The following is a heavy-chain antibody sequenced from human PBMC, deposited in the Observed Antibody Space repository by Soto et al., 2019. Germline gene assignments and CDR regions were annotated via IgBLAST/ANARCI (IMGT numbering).Heavy chain of an antibody. V-gene: IGHV3-64*01. CDR1: GFTFSSYD. D-gene: IGHD1-7*01. CDR3: VRRVSGNYDY. J-gene: IGHJ4*02. Sequence: EVQLAESGGGMVQPGGSLRLSCVASGFTFSSYDMHWVRQAPGKGLEYVSSISGNGGTTYYGNSVKGRFTISRDNSKNTRYLQMGSLRAEDMAVYYCVRRVSGNYDYWGQGTLVTVSS. CDR2: ISGNGGTT.